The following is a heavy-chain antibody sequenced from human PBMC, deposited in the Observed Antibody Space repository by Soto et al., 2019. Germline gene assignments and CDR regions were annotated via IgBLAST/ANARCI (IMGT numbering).Heavy chain of an antibody. V-gene: IGHV1-18*01. J-gene: IGHJ4*02. Sequence: QVQLVQSGAEVKKPGASVKVSCKASGYTFISYGISWVRQAPGQGLEWMGWISGYNGNTKYAQKLQGRVTMTTDTSSSTAYMELRSLISDDTAVYYRAKDLGAQVVDYWGQGNLVNVSS. CDR1: GYTFISYG. CDR3: AKDLGAQVVDY. D-gene: IGHD1-26*01. CDR2: ISGYNGNT.